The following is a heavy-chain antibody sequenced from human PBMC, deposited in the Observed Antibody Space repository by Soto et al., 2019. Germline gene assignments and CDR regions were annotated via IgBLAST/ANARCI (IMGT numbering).Heavy chain of an antibody. V-gene: IGHV1-18*01. D-gene: IGHD3-10*01. CDR1: GYTFTSYG. CDR3: AIAHITMVRGVIIDDYYYGMDV. J-gene: IGHJ6*02. Sequence: ASVKVSCKASGYTFTSYGISWVRQAPGQGLEWMGWISAYNGNTNYAQKLQGRVTMTTDTSTSTAYLELRSLRSDDTAVYYCAIAHITMVRGVIIDDYYYGMDVWGQGTTVTVSS. CDR2: ISAYNGNT.